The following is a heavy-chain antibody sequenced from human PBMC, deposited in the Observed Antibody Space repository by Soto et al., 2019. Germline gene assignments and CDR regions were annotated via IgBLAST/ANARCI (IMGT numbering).Heavy chain of an antibody. CDR3: ARGEQYSGRIFDY. J-gene: IGHJ4*01. CDR2: TYYRSKWYY. CDR1: GDSVSSTSAG. Sequence: PSQTLSLTCAITGDSVSSTSAGWSWVRQSPSRGLEWLGRTYYRSKWYYEYAVSVRGRITINPDTSKNQYSLQLNSVTPEDTAVYFCARGEQYSGRIFDYWGQGTPVTV. V-gene: IGHV6-1*01. D-gene: IGHD1-26*01.